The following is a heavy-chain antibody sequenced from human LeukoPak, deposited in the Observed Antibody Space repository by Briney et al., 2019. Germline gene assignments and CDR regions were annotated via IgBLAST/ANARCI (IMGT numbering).Heavy chain of an antibody. CDR1: GFTFSSFT. D-gene: IGHD2-8*01. Sequence: GGSLRLSCTVSGFTFSSFTMNWVRQGPGKGLEWVASISNSGDYISYADSLKGRFTISRDNAKNSLFLQMSSLRAEDTAVYYCAREMYAVWYFAFDIWGQGTMVTVSS. CDR3: AREMYAVWYFAFDI. J-gene: IGHJ3*02. V-gene: IGHV3-21*01. CDR2: ISNSGDYI.